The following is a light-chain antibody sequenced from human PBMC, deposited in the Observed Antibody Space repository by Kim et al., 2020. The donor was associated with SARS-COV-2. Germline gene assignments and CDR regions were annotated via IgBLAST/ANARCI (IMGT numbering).Light chain of an antibody. CDR2: DVF. CDR3: TSYTIKSTYV. CDR1: SSDVGGYTF. J-gene: IGLJ1*01. V-gene: IGLV2-14*03. Sequence: QSALTQPASVSGSPGQSITISCTGTSSDVGGYTFVSWYQQHPGKVPRLIIYDVFKRPSGVSSRFSGSKSGNTASLTISGLQAEDEADYYCTSYTIKSTYVFGTGTKVTVL.